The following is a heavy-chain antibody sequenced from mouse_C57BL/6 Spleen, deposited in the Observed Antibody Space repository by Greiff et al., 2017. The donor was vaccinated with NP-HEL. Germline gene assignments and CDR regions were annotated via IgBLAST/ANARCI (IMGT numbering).Heavy chain of an antibody. D-gene: IGHD1-1*01. V-gene: IGHV1-64*01. J-gene: IGHJ2*01. CDR2: IHPNSGST. Sequence: QVQLQQPGAELVKPGASVKLSCKASGYTFTSYWMHWVKQRPGQGLEWIGMIHPNSGSTNYNEKFKSQATLTEDKSSSTAYMQLSSLTSEDSAVYYCANYGSSYFDYWGQGTTLTVSS. CDR1: GYTFTSYW. CDR3: ANYGSSYFDY.